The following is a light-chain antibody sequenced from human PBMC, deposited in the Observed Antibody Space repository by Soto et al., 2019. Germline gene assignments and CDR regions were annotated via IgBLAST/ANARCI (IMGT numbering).Light chain of an antibody. V-gene: IGKV1-27*01. CDR2: AAS. J-gene: IGKJ5*01. CDR1: QGISNF. Sequence: DIQMTQSPSSLSASVGERVTMTCRASQGISNFLAWYQHKPGQVPKLLISAASTLQSGDPSRFSGSGSGTDFTLTITSLQPDDVATYYCQKYSSVITFGQGTRLEIK. CDR3: QKYSSVIT.